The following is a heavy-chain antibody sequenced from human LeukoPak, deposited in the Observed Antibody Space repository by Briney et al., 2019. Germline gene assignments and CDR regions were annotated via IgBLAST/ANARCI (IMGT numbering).Heavy chain of an antibody. Sequence: SETLSLTCAVYGGSFSGYYWSWIRQPPGKGLEWIGEINHSGSTNYNPSLKSRVTISVDTSKNQFSLKLSSVTAADTAVYFCASTAVLRYFDWLLWGQGTLVTVSS. CDR2: INHSGST. CDR3: ASTAVLRYFDWLL. CDR1: GGSFSGYY. D-gene: IGHD3-9*01. V-gene: IGHV4-34*01. J-gene: IGHJ4*02.